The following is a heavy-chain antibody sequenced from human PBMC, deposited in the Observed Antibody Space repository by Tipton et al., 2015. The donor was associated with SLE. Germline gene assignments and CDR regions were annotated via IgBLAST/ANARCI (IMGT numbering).Heavy chain of an antibody. D-gene: IGHD4-11*01. Sequence: TLSLTCTVSGGSISSYYWSWIRQPPGKGLEWIGYIYYSGSTNYNPSLKSRVTISVDTSKNQFSRKLSSVTAADTAVYYCARWAGPTVNFDYWGQGTLVTVPS. CDR2: IYYSGST. CDR1: GGSISSYY. J-gene: IGHJ4*02. V-gene: IGHV4-59*01. CDR3: ARWAGPTVNFDY.